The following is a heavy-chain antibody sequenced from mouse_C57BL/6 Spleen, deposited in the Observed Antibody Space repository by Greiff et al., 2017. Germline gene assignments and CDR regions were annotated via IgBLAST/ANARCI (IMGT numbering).Heavy chain of an antibody. V-gene: IGHV1-55*01. Sequence: QVQLQQPGAELVKPGASVKMSCKASGYTFTSYWITWVKQRPGQGLEWIGDIYPGSGSTNYNEKFKSKATLTVDTSSSTAYRQRSSLTSEDSAVYDCARRSYYYGSSFDYWGQGTTLTVSS. CDR1: GYTFTSYW. D-gene: IGHD1-1*01. J-gene: IGHJ2*01. CDR2: IYPGSGST. CDR3: ARRSYYYGSSFDY.